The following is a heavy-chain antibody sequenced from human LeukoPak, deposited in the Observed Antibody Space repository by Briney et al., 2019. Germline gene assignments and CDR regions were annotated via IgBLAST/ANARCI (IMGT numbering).Heavy chain of an antibody. CDR1: GYSFTSYW. J-gene: IGHJ1*01. CDR3: ARLVRKHIVVRPVEYFQH. CDR2: IYPGDSDT. Sequence: GESLKISCKGSGYSFTSYWIGWVRQMPGKGLEWMGIIYPGDSDTRYSPSFQGQVAISADKSISTAYLQWSSLKASDTAMYYCARLVRKHIVVRPVEYFQHWGQGTLVTVSS. V-gene: IGHV5-51*01. D-gene: IGHD2-21*01.